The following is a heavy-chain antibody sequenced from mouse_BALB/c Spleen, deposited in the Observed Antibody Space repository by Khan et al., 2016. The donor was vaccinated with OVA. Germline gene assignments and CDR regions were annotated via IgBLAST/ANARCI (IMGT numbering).Heavy chain of an antibody. D-gene: IGHD2-3*01. CDR2: ISSGGSYT. J-gene: IGHJ2*01. Sequence: EVQLQESGGGLVKPGGSLKLSCAASGFTFSSYAMSWVRQTPEKRLEWVATISSGGSYTYYPDSVKGRCTLSRDNAKNTLYLQMSSLRSEDTAMDYCARQGGIYDGPFDYWGQGTTLTVSS. V-gene: IGHV5-9-3*01. CDR3: ARQGGIYDGPFDY. CDR1: GFTFSSYA.